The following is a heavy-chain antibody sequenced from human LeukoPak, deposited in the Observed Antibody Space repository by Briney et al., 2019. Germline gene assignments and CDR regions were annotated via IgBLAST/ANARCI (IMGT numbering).Heavy chain of an antibody. J-gene: IGHJ4*02. Sequence: GGPLRLSCAASGFTFSSYGMSWVRQAPGKGLEWVSAISGSGGSTYYADSVKGRFTISRDNSKNTLYLQMNSLRAEDTAVYYCAKDRDGSGIFDYWGQGTLVTVSS. CDR3: AKDRDGSGIFDY. D-gene: IGHD3-10*01. V-gene: IGHV3-23*01. CDR1: GFTFSSYG. CDR2: ISGSGGST.